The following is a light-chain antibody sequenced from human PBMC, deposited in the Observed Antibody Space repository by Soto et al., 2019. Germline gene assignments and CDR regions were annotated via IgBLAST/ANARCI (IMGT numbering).Light chain of an antibody. J-gene: IGLJ1*01. CDR1: SSDVGPYNY. Sequence: QSVLTQPRSVSGSPGQSVTISCTGTSSDVGPYNYVSWYRQHPGKAPKLMIYDVSKRPSGVPDRFSASKSGNTASLTISGLQAEDEADYYCYSQGGNYYVFGTGTKV. CDR2: DVS. V-gene: IGLV2-11*01. CDR3: YSQGGNYYV.